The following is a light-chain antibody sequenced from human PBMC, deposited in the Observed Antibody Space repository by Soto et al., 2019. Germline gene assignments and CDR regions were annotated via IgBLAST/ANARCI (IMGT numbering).Light chain of an antibody. Sequence: EIVLTQSPGTLSLSPGARATLSGRASQSVSNNYLAWYQQNPDQPPRLLIYGASNRATGIPDLFSGSGSETDFPLTISRLAPEDFAVYYCEQYGSSGTFGQGTKVDI. J-gene: IGKJ1*01. CDR3: EQYGSSGT. CDR2: GAS. V-gene: IGKV3-20*01. CDR1: QSVSNNY.